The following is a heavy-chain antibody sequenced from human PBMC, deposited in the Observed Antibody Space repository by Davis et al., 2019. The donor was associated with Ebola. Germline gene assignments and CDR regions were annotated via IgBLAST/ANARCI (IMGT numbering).Heavy chain of an antibody. V-gene: IGHV3-48*02. CDR3: ARLSLYNSGGGGFDP. CDR1: GFSFSSYT. CDR2: ISSSGSTI. D-gene: IGHD6-19*01. J-gene: IGHJ5*02. Sequence: GESLKISCAASGFSFSSYTMNWVRQAPGKGLQWVSYISSSGSTIYYADSVKGRFTISRDNAKNSLYLQMNSLRDEDTAVYYCARLSLYNSGGGGFDPWGQGTLVTVSS.